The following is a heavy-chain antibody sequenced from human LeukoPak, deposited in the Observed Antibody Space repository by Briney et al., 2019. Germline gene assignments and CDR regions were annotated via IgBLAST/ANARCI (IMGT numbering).Heavy chain of an antibody. Sequence: GGSLRLSCAASGFTFNTYTMSWIRQAPGKGLEWVSYISSSGSTIYYADFVKGRFTISRDNSKNTLYLQMNSPRAEDTAVYNCAKDRRRDDVLTGSFSDWGQGTLVTVSS. J-gene: IGHJ4*02. CDR1: GFTFNTYT. D-gene: IGHD3-9*01. CDR3: AKDRRRDDVLTGSFSD. V-gene: IGHV3-48*01. CDR2: ISSSGSTI.